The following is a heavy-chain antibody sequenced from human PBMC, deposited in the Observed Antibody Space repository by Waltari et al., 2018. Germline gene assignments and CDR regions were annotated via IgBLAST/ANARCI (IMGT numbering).Heavy chain of an antibody. J-gene: IGHJ4*02. Sequence: QVQLVQSGAEVKEPGSSVRVTCRASRGTFRISGITWLRQAPGQGLEWMGRIIPMDGVTNYAQKFQGRVTISADKSTYTAYMDLSSLTSEDTAVYFCARDLGTTVTEPYFDSWGQGTLVTVSS. D-gene: IGHD4-17*01. V-gene: IGHV1-69*09. CDR1: RGTFRISG. CDR2: IIPMDGVT. CDR3: ARDLGTTVTEPYFDS.